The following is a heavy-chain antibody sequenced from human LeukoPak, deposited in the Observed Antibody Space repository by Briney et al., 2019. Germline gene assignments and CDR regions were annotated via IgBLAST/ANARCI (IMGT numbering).Heavy chain of an antibody. V-gene: IGHV1-69*05. CDR1: GGTFSSYA. D-gene: IGHD3-10*01. Sequence: SVKVSCKAPGGTFSSYAISWVRQAPGQGLEWMGGIIPIFGTANYAQKFQGRVTITTDESTSTAYMELSSLRSEDTAVYYCARAREAGRPAYNWFDPWGQGTLVTVSS. CDR2: IIPIFGTA. CDR3: ARAREAGRPAYNWFDP. J-gene: IGHJ5*02.